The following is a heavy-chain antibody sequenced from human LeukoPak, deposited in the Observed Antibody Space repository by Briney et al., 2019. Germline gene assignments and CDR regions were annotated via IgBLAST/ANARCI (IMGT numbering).Heavy chain of an antibody. CDR3: ARDDYYGSGSYDH. J-gene: IGHJ4*02. CDR1: GYTFTGYY. V-gene: IGHV1-2*04. CDR2: INPNSGGT. Sequence: ASVKVSCKASGYTFTGYYMHWVRQAPGQGLEWMGWINPNSGGTNYAQKFQGWVTMTRDTSISTAYMELSRLRSDDTAVYYCARDDYYGSGSYDHWGQGTLVTVSS. D-gene: IGHD3-10*01.